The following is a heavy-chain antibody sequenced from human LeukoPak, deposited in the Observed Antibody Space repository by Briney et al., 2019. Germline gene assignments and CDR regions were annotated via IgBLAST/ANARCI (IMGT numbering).Heavy chain of an antibody. Sequence: ASVKVSCKASGFTFTNYATQWVRQAPGQRLEWMGWINAGNGHTRYSQRFQGRVTITRDTSATTVYMEVTSLRSEDTAVYYCARGGRITIFGVARNNNWFDPWGQGTLVTVSS. CDR2: INAGNGHT. J-gene: IGHJ5*02. CDR3: ARGGRITIFGVARNNNWFDP. V-gene: IGHV1-3*01. CDR1: GFTFTNYA. D-gene: IGHD3-3*01.